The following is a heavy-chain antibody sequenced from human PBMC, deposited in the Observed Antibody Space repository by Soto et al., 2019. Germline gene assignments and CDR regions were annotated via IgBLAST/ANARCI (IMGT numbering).Heavy chain of an antibody. CDR1: GFTFSSYG. D-gene: IGHD6-19*01. J-gene: IGHJ4*02. CDR3: AKDVQWLVRWYFYY. Sequence: QVQLVESGGGVVQPGRSLRLSCAASGFTFSSYGMHWVRQAPGKGLEWVAVISYDGSNKYYAVSVKSRFTISRDNSKNTLYRQMNSLRAEDTAVYYCAKDVQWLVRWYFYYWGQGSLVTVSS. CDR2: ISYDGSNK. V-gene: IGHV3-30*18.